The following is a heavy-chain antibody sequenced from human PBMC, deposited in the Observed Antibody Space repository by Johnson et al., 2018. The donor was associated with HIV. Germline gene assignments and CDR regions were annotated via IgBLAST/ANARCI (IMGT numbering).Heavy chain of an antibody. D-gene: IGHD3-22*01. V-gene: IGHV3-30-3*01. Sequence: QEQLVESGGGVAQPGRSLRLSCAASRFTFSFYAMHWVRQAPGKGLEWVALILYDGSNKYYADSVKGRFTISRDNSKNTLSRQMNRLRGEATAVYYCARGYYYDSRGSDDAFDIWGQGTMVTVSS. CDR1: RFTFSFYA. CDR3: ARGYYYDSRGSDDAFDI. J-gene: IGHJ3*02. CDR2: ILYDGSNK.